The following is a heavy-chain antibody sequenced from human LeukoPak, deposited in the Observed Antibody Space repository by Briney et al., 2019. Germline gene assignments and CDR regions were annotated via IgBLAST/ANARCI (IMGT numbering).Heavy chain of an antibody. D-gene: IGHD1-26*01. V-gene: IGHV3-23*01. Sequence: GGSLRLSCAASGFIFSSYAMSCVRQVPGKGLEWVSGTSGSDGRTYYADSVKGRFTISRDNSKNTLYLQMNSLSADDTAVYYCARLMGSGWFDPWGQGTLVTVFS. CDR1: GFIFSSYA. J-gene: IGHJ5*02. CDR2: TSGSDGRT. CDR3: ARLMGSGWFDP.